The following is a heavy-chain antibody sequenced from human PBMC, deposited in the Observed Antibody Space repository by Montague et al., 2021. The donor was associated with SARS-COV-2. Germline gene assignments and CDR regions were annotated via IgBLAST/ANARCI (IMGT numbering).Heavy chain of an antibody. CDR1: GGTFSAHS. CDR3: GSDTTAYFRFDY. V-gene: IGHV4-34*03. Sequence: SETLSLTCAVYGGTFSAHSWSWVRQSPGKGLEWIGEINHRGSTTYMSSLKSRVTMSVDTSKNQFSLKLSSVTAADTAFYYCGSDTTAYFRFDYWGRGTLISVSS. CDR2: INHRGST. J-gene: IGHJ4*02. D-gene: IGHD3-22*01.